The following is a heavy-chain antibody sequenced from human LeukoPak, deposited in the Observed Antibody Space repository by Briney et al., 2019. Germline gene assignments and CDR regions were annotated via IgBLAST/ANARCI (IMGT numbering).Heavy chain of an antibody. V-gene: IGHV3-30*18. CDR2: ISYDGSNK. CDR1: GFTFSSYG. J-gene: IGHJ4*02. Sequence: GGSLRLSCAASGFTFSSYGMHWVRQAPGKGLEWVAVISYDGSNKYYADSVKGRFTISRDNSKNTLYLQMNSLRAEDTAVYYCAKDGDRIYWGQGTLVTVSS. D-gene: IGHD7-27*01. CDR3: AKDGDRIY.